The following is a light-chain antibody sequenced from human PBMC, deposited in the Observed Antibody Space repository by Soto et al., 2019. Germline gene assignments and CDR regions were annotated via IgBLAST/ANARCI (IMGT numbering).Light chain of an antibody. CDR2: DVS. CDR3: SPYTSSTTLYV. Sequence: QSVLTQPPSVSGSPGQSVTISCTGTSSDVGSYNYVSWYQQHPGKAPKLIIYDVSNRPSGVSNRFSGSKSGNTASLPISGLQAEDEADYYCSPYTSSTTLYVFGTGTKVTVL. J-gene: IGLJ1*01. CDR1: SSDVGSYNY. V-gene: IGLV2-14*03.